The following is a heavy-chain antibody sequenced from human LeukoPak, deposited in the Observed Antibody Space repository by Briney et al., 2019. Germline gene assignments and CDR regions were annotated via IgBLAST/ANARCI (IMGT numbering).Heavy chain of an antibody. D-gene: IGHD5-18*01. CDR3: ARDWRYSYGYAWFDP. J-gene: IGHJ5*02. CDR2: IYYSGST. Sequence: SETLSLTCTVSGGSISSSSYYWGWIRQPPGKGLEWIGSIYYSGSTNYNPSLKSRVTISVDTSKNQFSLKLSSVTAADTAVYYCARDWRYSYGYAWFDPWGQGTLVTVSS. CDR1: GGSISSSSYY. V-gene: IGHV4-39*07.